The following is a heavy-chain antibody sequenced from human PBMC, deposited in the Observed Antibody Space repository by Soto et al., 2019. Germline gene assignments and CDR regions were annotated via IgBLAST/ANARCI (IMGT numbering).Heavy chain of an antibody. D-gene: IGHD3-9*01. CDR1: GFTFSSYS. Sequence: GGSLRLSCAASGFTFSSYSMNWVRQAPGKGLEWVSYISSSSSTIYYADSVKGRFTISRDNAKNSLYLQMNSLRAEDTAVYYCARGARFLLRYFDWLVPFDYWGQGTLVTVSS. CDR2: ISSSSSTI. V-gene: IGHV3-48*01. J-gene: IGHJ4*02. CDR3: ARGARFLLRYFDWLVPFDY.